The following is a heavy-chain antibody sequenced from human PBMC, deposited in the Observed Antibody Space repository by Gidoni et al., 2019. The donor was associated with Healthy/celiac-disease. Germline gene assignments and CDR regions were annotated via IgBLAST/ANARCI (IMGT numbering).Heavy chain of an antibody. V-gene: IGHV3-21*01. J-gene: IGHJ6*02. Sequence: EVQLVESGGGLVTPGGSLRVSCAASGFTFSSYSMNWVRQAPGKGLEWVSSISSSSSYIYYADSVKGRFTISRDNAKNSLYLQMNSLRAEDTAVYYCARGDIWFGELFAGPMDVWGQGTTVTVSS. CDR3: ARGDIWFGELFAGPMDV. CDR1: GFTFSSYS. CDR2: ISSSSSYI. D-gene: IGHD3-10*01.